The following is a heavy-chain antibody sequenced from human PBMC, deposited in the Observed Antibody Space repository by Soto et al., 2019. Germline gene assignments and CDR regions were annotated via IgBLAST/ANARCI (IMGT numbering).Heavy chain of an antibody. CDR1: EGSIRGYY. V-gene: IGHV4-59*12. CDR3: ATSRTFDY. Sequence: SETLALTCTVSEGSIRGYYWSWIRQPPGKGLEWIGYFHYTGISNYNSSLKSRFTISRDNAKNSLYLQMNSLSAEDTAIYYCATSRTFDYWGQGTLLTVSS. D-gene: IGHD6-13*01. CDR2: FHYTGIS. J-gene: IGHJ4*02.